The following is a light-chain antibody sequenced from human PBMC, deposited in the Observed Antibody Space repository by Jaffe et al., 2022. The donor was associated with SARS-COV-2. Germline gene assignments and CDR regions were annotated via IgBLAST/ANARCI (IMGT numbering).Light chain of an antibody. V-gene: IGLV2-14*03. CDR3: SSYTSSSTQGV. CDR1: SSDVGSYNS. Sequence: QSALTQPASVSGSPGQSITISCTGTSSDVGSYNSVSWYQHHPGKAPKLMIYDVSNRPSGVSNRFSGSKSGNTASLTISGLQAEDEADYYCSSYTSSSTQGVFGGGTKLTVL. CDR2: DVS. J-gene: IGLJ2*01.